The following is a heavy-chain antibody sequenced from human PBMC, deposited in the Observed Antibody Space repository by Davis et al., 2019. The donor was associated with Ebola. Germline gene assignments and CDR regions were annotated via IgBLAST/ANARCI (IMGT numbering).Heavy chain of an antibody. J-gene: IGHJ6*02. Sequence: GESLKISCAASGFTFSTYAMSWVRQAPGKGLEWVSAISGNGDRTYYADSVKGRFSISRDNSKNTLYLQMNSLRAEDTAVYYCARGGDIVVVVAATPDYYGMDVWGQGTSVTVSS. D-gene: IGHD2-15*01. V-gene: IGHV3-23*01. CDR3: ARGGDIVVVVAATPDYYGMDV. CDR2: ISGNGDRT. CDR1: GFTFSTYA.